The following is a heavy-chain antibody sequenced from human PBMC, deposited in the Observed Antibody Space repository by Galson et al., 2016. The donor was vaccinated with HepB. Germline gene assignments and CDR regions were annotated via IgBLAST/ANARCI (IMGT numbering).Heavy chain of an antibody. D-gene: IGHD6-6*01. CDR1: GFNFHSFP. J-gene: IGHJ4*02. CDR2: ISYDGSRT. Sequence: SLRLSCAASGFNFHSFPMHWVRQAPGKGLEWVAGISYDGSRTYYADTVKGRITISRDNSKHTLDLHMNSLRPEDTAVYYCTREATRLYYFDFWGQGTLVIVSS. CDR3: TREATRLYYFDF. V-gene: IGHV3-30-3*01.